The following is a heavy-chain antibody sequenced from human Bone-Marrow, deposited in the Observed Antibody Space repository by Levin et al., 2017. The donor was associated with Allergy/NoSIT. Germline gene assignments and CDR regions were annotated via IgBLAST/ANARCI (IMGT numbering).Heavy chain of an antibody. Sequence: GESLKISCAASGFTFSSYGMHWVRQAPGKGLEWVAVISYDGSNKYYADSVKGRFTISRDNSKNTLYLQMNSLRAEDTAVYYCATENWNYDLTNWGQGTLVTVSS. CDR3: ATENWNYDLTN. V-gene: IGHV3-30*03. D-gene: IGHD1-7*01. J-gene: IGHJ4*02. CDR1: GFTFSSYG. CDR2: ISYDGSNK.